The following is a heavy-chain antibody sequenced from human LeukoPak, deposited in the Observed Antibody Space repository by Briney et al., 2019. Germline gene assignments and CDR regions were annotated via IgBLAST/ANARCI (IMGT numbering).Heavy chain of an antibody. CDR1: GASISSGGYS. CDR3: ARSRAYCSGGTCQGYFDS. D-gene: IGHD2-15*01. Sequence: PSETLSLTCSVSGASISSGGYSWSWIRQHPGKGLEWIANVYYSGSTYLNPSLKRRVSMSADTSENQFSLKLRSVTAADTAVYYCARSRAYCSGGTCQGYFDSWGQGTLVAVSS. V-gene: IGHV4-31*03. J-gene: IGHJ4*02. CDR2: VYYSGST.